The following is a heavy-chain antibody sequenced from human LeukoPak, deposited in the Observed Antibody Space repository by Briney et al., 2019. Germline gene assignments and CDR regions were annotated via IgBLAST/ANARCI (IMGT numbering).Heavy chain of an antibody. Sequence: SGGSLRLSCAASGFTFDDYAMHWVRQAPGKGLEWVSGISWNSGSIGYADSVKGRFTISRDNAKNSLYLQMNSLRAEDTALYYCAKDMVRGVINYWFDPWGQGTLVTVSS. J-gene: IGHJ5*02. CDR1: GFTFDDYA. V-gene: IGHV3-9*01. CDR3: AKDMVRGVINYWFDP. D-gene: IGHD3-10*01. CDR2: ISWNSGSI.